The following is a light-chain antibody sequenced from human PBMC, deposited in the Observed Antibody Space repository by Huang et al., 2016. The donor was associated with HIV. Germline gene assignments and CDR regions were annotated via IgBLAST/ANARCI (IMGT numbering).Light chain of an antibody. CDR2: GAS. J-gene: IGKJ1*01. CDR3: HQYYTLPRT. Sequence: EILLTQSPATLSVSPGARVTLSCRASQTVSEHLVWFQQRPGQAPKLLIYGASNRATGIPPRFSGRGSGTEFGLTITNLQSEDFAVYFCHQYYTLPRTFGQGTKVEI. CDR1: QTVSEH. V-gene: IGKV3-15*01.